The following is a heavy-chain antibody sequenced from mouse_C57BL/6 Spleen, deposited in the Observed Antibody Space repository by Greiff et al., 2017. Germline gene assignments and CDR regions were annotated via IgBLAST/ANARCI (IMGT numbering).Heavy chain of an antibody. CDR1: GFTFTDYY. CDR3: ARGVLRDYAMDY. V-gene: IGHV7-3*01. Sequence: EVKLVESGGGLVQPGGSLSLSCAASGFTFTDYYMSWVRQPPGKALEWLGFIRNKANGYTTEYSASVKGRFTISRDNSHSILYLQMNALRAEDSATYDCARGVLRDYAMDYWGQGTSVTVSS. D-gene: IGHD1-1*01. J-gene: IGHJ4*01. CDR2: IRNKANGYTT.